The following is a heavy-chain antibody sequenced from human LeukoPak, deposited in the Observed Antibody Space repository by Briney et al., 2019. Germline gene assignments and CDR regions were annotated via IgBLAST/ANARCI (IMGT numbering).Heavy chain of an antibody. CDR2: ISGSGGST. CDR3: AKALRMFLEWSYNDGGFDY. J-gene: IGHJ4*02. CDR1: GFTFSSYA. V-gene: IGHV3-23*01. Sequence: PGGSLRLSCAASGFTFSSYATSWVRQAPGKGLEWVSAISGSGGSTYYADSVKGRFTISRDNSKNTLYLQMNSLRAEDTAVYYCAKALRMFLEWSYNDGGFDYWGQGTLVTVSS. D-gene: IGHD3-3*01.